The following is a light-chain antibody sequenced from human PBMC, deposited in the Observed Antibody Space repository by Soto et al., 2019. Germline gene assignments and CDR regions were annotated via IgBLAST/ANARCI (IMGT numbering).Light chain of an antibody. Sequence: EIVLTQSPGSLSLSPGERATLSCRASQRASSSSLAWYQHKPGQAPRLLIFGGSTRATGIPDRFSGSGSGRDCTLTICRLEPEGCGVYYCQQYGNSPFDFGPGTKGDI. CDR1: QRASSSS. J-gene: IGKJ3*01. CDR3: QQYGNSPFD. CDR2: GGS. V-gene: IGKV3-20*01.